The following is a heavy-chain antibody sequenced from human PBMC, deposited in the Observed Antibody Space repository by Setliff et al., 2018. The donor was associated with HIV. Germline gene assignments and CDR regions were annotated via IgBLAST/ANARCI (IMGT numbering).Heavy chain of an antibody. D-gene: IGHD1-26*01. CDR3: ASLLVFPAGGLFDF. V-gene: IGHV4-34*01. Sequence: PSETLSLTCAVYGGSFSGHFWTWIRQPPGKGLEWIGNINPNGDTNYNYISSMKGRLTLSLDTSKNQFSLTLRSVTAADTAVYYCASLLVFPAGGLFDFWGHGNLVTVSS. CDR1: GGSFSGHF. J-gene: IGHJ4*01. CDR2: INPNGDT.